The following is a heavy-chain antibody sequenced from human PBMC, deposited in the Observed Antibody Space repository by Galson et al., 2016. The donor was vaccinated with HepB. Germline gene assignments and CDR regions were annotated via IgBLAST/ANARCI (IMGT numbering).Heavy chain of an antibody. J-gene: IGHJ1*01. CDR3: ARGYSYGSSFEY. CDR2: IIPIFGTA. CDR1: GDTFSSYA. Sequence: SVKVSCKASGDTFSSYAIAWVRQAPGQGLEWMGGIIPIFGTANYAQQFQGRVTITADESTTTAYMELDSLRSEDTAVYYCARGYSYGSSFEYWGQGTLVTVSS. D-gene: IGHD5-18*01. V-gene: IGHV1-69*13.